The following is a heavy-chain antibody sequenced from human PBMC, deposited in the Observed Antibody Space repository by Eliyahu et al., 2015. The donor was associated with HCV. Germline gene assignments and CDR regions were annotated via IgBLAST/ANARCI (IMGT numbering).Heavy chain of an antibody. J-gene: IGHJ4*02. D-gene: IGHD6-13*01. V-gene: IGHV3-30*02. CDR2: IRYDGSNK. CDR3: AKAKSAAVTGEYSYFDY. CDR1: GFTFSSYX. Sequence: QVQLVESGGGVVQPGGSXXLSCAASGFTFSSYXMHWVRQAPGKGLEWVAFIRYDGSNKYYADSVKGRFTISRDNSKNTLYLQMNSLRAEDTAVYYCAKAKSAAVTGEYSYFDYWGQGTLVTVSS.